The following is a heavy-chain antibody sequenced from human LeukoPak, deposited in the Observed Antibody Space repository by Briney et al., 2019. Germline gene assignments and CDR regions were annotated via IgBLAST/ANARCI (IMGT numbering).Heavy chain of an antibody. V-gene: IGHV1-69*05. Sequence: SVKVSCKASGGTFSSYAISWVRQAPGQGLEWMGGIIPIFGTANYAQKFQGRVTITTDESTSTAYMELSSLRSEDTAVYYCARDLGARWSSHLYYYYYMDVWGKGTTVTVSS. CDR3: ARDLGARWSSHLYYYYYMDV. CDR2: IIPIFGTA. CDR1: GGTFSSYA. J-gene: IGHJ6*03. D-gene: IGHD3-3*01.